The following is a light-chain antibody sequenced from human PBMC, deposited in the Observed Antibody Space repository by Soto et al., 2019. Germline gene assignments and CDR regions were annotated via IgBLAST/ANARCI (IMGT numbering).Light chain of an antibody. Sequence: EIVMTQSPATLSVSPGERATLSCRASQSVSSNLACYQQKPGQAPRLLIYGASTRATSIPARFSGSGSGTEFTLTISSLQSADFAVYYCQQYNNWPPTFGQGTKVEIK. J-gene: IGKJ1*01. CDR3: QQYNNWPPT. CDR1: QSVSSN. V-gene: IGKV3-15*01. CDR2: GAS.